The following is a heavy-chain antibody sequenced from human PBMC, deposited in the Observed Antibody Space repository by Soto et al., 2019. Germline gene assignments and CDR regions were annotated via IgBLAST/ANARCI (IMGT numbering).Heavy chain of an antibody. CDR3: ARPYSSSSGSNFDY. D-gene: IGHD6-6*01. Sequence: ASVKVSCKASGYTFNSYAMHWVRQAPGQRLEWMGWINAGNGNTKYSQKFQGRVTITRDTSASTAYMELSSLRSEDTAVYYCARPYSSSSGSNFDYWGQGTLVTVSS. CDR2: INAGNGNT. J-gene: IGHJ4*02. CDR1: GYTFNSYA. V-gene: IGHV1-3*01.